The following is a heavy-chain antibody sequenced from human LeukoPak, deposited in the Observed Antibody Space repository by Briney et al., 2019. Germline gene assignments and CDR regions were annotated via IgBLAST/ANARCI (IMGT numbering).Heavy chain of an antibody. J-gene: IGHJ4*02. Sequence: ASETLSLTCTVSGGSTSSYYWSWIRQPPGKGLEWIGYIYTSGSTNYNPSLRGRVTISLDTSKNQFSLKLTSVTAADTAVYHCARLRYHYGSGSSYYFDYWGQETLVTVSS. CDR2: IYTSGST. V-gene: IGHV4-4*09. CDR1: GGSTSSYY. D-gene: IGHD3-10*01. CDR3: ARLRYHYGSGSSYYFDY.